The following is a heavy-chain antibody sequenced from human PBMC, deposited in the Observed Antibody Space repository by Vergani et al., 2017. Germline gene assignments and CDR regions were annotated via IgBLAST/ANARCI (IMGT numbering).Heavy chain of an antibody. CDR3: ARQDRGYSYGYGDY. Sequence: QLHLQESGPGLVKPSETLSLTCAVSGYSISSGYYWGWIRQPPGKGLEWIGSIYHSGSTYYNPSLKSRVTISVDTSKNQFSLKLSSVTAADTAVYYCARQDRGYSYGYGDYWGQGTLVTVSS. CDR1: GYSISSGYY. J-gene: IGHJ4*02. V-gene: IGHV4-38-2*01. D-gene: IGHD5-18*01. CDR2: IYHSGST.